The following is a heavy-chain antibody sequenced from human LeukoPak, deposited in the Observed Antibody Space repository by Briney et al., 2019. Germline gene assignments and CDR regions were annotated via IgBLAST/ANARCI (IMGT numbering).Heavy chain of an antibody. Sequence: GGSLRLSCAASGFTFSSYAMTWVRQAPGKGLEWVSSISDSGGSAYYTDSVKGRFTISRDASKDTLYLQMNSLRAEDTAVYYCAKAGPYYFDSSGFQRYYYYGMDVWGQGTTVTVSS. D-gene: IGHD3-22*01. CDR2: ISDSGGSA. CDR3: AKAGPYYFDSSGFQRYYYYGMDV. J-gene: IGHJ6*02. CDR1: GFTFSSYA. V-gene: IGHV3-23*01.